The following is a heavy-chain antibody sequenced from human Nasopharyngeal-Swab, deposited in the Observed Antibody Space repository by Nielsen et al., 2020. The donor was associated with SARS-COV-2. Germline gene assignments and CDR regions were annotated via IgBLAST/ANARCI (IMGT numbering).Heavy chain of an antibody. CDR3: ARVGWGDPPSGSYSYYYYGMDV. CDR2: INPSGGST. Sequence: APVKVSCKASGGTFSSYAISWVRQAPGQGLEWMGIINPSGGSTSYAQKFQGRVTMTRDTSTSTVYMELSSLRSEDTAVYYCARVGWGDPPSGSYSYYYYGMDVWGQGTTVTVSS. V-gene: IGHV1-46*01. J-gene: IGHJ6*02. CDR1: GGTFSSYA. D-gene: IGHD1-26*01.